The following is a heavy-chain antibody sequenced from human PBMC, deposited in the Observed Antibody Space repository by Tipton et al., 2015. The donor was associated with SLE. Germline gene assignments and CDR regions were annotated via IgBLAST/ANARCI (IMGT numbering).Heavy chain of an antibody. V-gene: IGHV1-46*01. CDR1: GYTFTSYY. D-gene: IGHD6-13*01. Sequence: SCKASGYTFTSYYMHWVRQAPGPGLEWMGIINPSGGSTSYAQKLQGRVTMTTDTSTSTAYMELRSLRSDDTAVYYCARGSSSWYQYYYGMDVWGQGTTVTVSS. CDR3: ARGSSSWYQYYYGMDV. J-gene: IGHJ6*02. CDR2: INPSGGST.